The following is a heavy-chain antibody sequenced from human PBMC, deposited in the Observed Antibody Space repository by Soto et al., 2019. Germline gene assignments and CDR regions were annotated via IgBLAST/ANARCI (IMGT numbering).Heavy chain of an antibody. CDR3: ARARVVASRYYYGMDV. V-gene: IGHV4-31*03. J-gene: IGHJ6*02. CDR2: IYYSGST. CDR1: GGSISSGGYY. D-gene: IGHD2-15*01. Sequence: SETLSVTCTVSGGSISSGGYYWSWIRQHPGKGLEWIGYIYYSGSTYYNPSLKSRATISVDTSKNQFSLKLSSVTAADTAVYYCARARVVASRYYYGMDVWGQGTTVTVSS.